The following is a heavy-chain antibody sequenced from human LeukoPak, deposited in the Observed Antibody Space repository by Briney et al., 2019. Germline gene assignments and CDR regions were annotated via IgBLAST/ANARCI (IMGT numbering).Heavy chain of an antibody. Sequence: PGGSLRLSCAASGFTFGDDGMSWVRQAPGKGLEWVSCISYDGSDTFYADSVKGRFTISRDNSRNTLYLEMDSLRAGDTAVYFCARDFHDSSGYGQHCDYWGQGTLVTVSS. V-gene: IGHV3-30*03. CDR1: GFTFGDDG. CDR3: ARDFHDSSGYGQHCDY. CDR2: ISYDGSDT. J-gene: IGHJ4*02. D-gene: IGHD3-22*01.